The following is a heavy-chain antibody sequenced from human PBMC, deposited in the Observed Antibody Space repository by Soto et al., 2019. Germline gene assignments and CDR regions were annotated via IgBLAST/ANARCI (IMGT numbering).Heavy chain of an antibody. CDR3: ATFVGATTVTRGSPRDY. Sequence: SETLSLTCAVYGGSFSGYHWSWFRQPPGKGLEWIGEINPSGSINYNPSLKSRVTISVDTSKNQFSLNLSSVTAADTAVYYCATFVGATTVTRGSPRDYWGQRTLVTVSS. J-gene: IGHJ4*02. CDR1: GGSFSGYH. V-gene: IGHV4-34*01. D-gene: IGHD4-4*01. CDR2: INPSGSI.